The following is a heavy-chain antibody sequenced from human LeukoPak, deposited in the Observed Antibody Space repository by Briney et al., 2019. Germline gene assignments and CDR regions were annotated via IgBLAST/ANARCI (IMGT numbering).Heavy chain of an antibody. D-gene: IGHD3-10*01. V-gene: IGHV3-43*02. CDR2: ISGDGGCT. CDR1: GFTFDDYA. J-gene: IGHJ4*02. CDR3: AKGLDGSGSYYNPVDY. Sequence: PGGSLRLSCAASGFTFDDYAMHWVRHAPGKGLEWVSLISGDGGCTYYADSVKGRFTISRDNSKNSLYLQMNSLRTEDTALYYCAKGLDGSGSYYNPVDYWGQGTLVTVSS.